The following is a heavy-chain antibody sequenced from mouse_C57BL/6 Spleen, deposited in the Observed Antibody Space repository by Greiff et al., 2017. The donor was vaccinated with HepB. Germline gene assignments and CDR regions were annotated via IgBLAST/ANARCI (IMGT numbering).Heavy chain of an antibody. D-gene: IGHD2-1*01. CDR3: ARGRALYYGNFAWFAY. Sequence: VQLQQSGAELVKPGASVKISCKASGYTFTDYYINWVKQRPGQGLEWIGKIGPGSGSTYYNEKFKGKATLTADKSSSTAYMQLSSLTSEDSAVYFCARGRALYYGNFAWFAYWGQGTLVTVSA. CDR1: GYTFTDYY. J-gene: IGHJ3*01. CDR2: IGPGSGST. V-gene: IGHV1-77*01.